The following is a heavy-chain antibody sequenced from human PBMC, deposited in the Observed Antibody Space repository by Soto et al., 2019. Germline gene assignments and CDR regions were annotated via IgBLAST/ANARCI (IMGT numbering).Heavy chain of an antibody. CDR2: IGTAGDT. Sequence: EVQLVESGGGLVQPGGSLRLSCAASGFTFSSYDMHWVRQATGKGLEWVSAIGTAGDTYYPGSVKGRFTISRENAKNSLYLQMNSLRAEDTAVYYCARGVDHLRRYRIAAAGTHIDYWGQGTLVTVSS. CDR3: ARGVDHLRRYRIAAAGTHIDY. V-gene: IGHV3-13*01. CDR1: GFTFSSYD. D-gene: IGHD6-13*01. J-gene: IGHJ4*02.